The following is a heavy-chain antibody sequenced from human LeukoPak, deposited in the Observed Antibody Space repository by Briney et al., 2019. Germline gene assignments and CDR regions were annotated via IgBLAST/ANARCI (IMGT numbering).Heavy chain of an antibody. CDR3: ARGGGGRRYFDWLPKDGDAFDI. V-gene: IGHV3-21*01. CDR2: ISSSSSYI. Sequence: PGGSLRLSCAASGFTFSSYSMNWVRQAPGKGLEWVSSISSSSSYIYYADSVKGRFTISRDNAKNSLYLQMNSLRAEDTAVYYCARGGGGRRYFDWLPKDGDAFDIWGQGTMVTVSS. J-gene: IGHJ3*02. CDR1: GFTFSSYS. D-gene: IGHD3-9*01.